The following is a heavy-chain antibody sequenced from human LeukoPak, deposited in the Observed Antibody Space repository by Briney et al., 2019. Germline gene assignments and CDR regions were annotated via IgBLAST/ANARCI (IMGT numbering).Heavy chain of an antibody. CDR2: ISYDGSNK. V-gene: IGHV3-30*18. Sequence: GRSLRLSCAASGFTFSSYGMHWVRQAPGKGLEWVAVISYDGSNKYYADSVKGRFTISRDNSKNTLYLQMNSLRAEDTAVYYCAKFGTTVAFDIWGQGTMVTVSS. D-gene: IGHD1-1*01. CDR3: AKFGTTVAFDI. J-gene: IGHJ3*02. CDR1: GFTFSSYG.